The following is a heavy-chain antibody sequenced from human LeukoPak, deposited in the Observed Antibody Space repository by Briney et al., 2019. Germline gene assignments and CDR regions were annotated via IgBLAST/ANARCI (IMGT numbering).Heavy chain of an antibody. CDR1: GDSISNTTYY. CDR3: AREGLGGPFDF. J-gene: IGHJ4*02. V-gene: IGHV4-39*07. CDR2: INYSGNT. Sequence: SETLSLTCIVSGDSISNTTYYWGWVRQPPGKGLEWIGSINYSGNTYYNVSLKSRVTISVDTSKSQFSLKMTSMTAADTALYYCAREGLGGPFDFWGQGTLVTVAS. D-gene: IGHD1-26*01.